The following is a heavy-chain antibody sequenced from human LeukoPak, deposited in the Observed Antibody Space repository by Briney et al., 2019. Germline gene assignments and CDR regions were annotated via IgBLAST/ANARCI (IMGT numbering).Heavy chain of an antibody. D-gene: IGHD2-21*01. Sequence: GGSLRLSCEAAGFTLTPYWMHWVRQAPGKGLVLDARINSDGRDTGYVDSVKGRLTISRDNAKNTVYLQMNSLRAEDTAVYYCVRDCCSWDAFDIWGQGTMVTVSS. CDR3: VRDCCSWDAFDI. CDR1: GFTLTPYW. J-gene: IGHJ3*02. CDR2: INSDGRDT. V-gene: IGHV3-74*01.